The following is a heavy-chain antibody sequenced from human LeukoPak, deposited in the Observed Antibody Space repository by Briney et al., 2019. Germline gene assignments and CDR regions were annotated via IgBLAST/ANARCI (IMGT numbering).Heavy chain of an antibody. D-gene: IGHD5-24*01. Sequence: GGSLRLSCAASVFTVSSNYMSWVRQAPGKGLEWVSVIYAGGSTYYADSGKGRFTISRDNSKNTLYLPMNRLRAEDTAVYYCAREAPGGMATILWGQGTLVTVSS. J-gene: IGHJ4*02. CDR3: AREAPGGMATIL. CDR2: IYAGGST. CDR1: VFTVSSNY. V-gene: IGHV3-66*02.